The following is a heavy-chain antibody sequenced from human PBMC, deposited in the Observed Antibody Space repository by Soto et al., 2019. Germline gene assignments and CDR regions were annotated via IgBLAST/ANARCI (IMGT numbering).Heavy chain of an antibody. V-gene: IGHV3-74*01. CDR2: INSDGSST. CDR3: ARRATTNYYYYGMDV. J-gene: IGHJ6*02. CDR1: GFTSSSYW. D-gene: IGHD4-17*01. Sequence: GGSLRLSCAASGFTSSSYWMHWVRQAPGKGLVWVSRINSDGSSTSYADSVKGRFTISRDNAKNTLYLQMNSLRAEDTAVYYCARRATTNYYYYGMDVWGQGTTVTVSS.